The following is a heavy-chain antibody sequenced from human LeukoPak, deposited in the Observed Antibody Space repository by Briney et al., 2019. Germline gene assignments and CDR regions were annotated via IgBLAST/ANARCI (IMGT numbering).Heavy chain of an antibody. CDR1: GFTFSSYS. D-gene: IGHD6-19*01. Sequence: GGSLRLSCAASGFTFSSYSMNWVRQAPGKGLEWVSYISSSSSTIYYADSVKGRFTISRDNSKNTLYLQMNSLRAEDTAVYYCAKGYSSGYYSPPDYWGQGTLVTVSS. J-gene: IGHJ4*02. CDR3: AKGYSSGYYSPPDY. CDR2: ISSSSSTI. V-gene: IGHV3-48*01.